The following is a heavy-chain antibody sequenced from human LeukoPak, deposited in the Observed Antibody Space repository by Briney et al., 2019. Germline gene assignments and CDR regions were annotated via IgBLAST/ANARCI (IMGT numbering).Heavy chain of an antibody. CDR1: IYTFSDYA. V-gene: IGHV3-23*01. J-gene: IGHJ4*02. CDR2: ISDTGRRT. Sequence: PGGSLRLSCAASIYTFSDYAMTWVRQAAGKGLEWVSSISDTGRRTYYTDSVKGRFTISRDDSKKAVYLEMSTLRVEDTAIYFCGRHDSFIPFWGQGTLVTVSS. CDR3: GRHDSFIPF. D-gene: IGHD3-16*02.